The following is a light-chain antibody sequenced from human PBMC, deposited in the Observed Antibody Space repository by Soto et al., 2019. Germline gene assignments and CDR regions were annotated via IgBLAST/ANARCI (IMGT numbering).Light chain of an antibody. Sequence: QSALTQPASVSGSPGQSITISCTGTSSDVGAYNYVSWFQQHPGKAPTLIISEVSNRPSGVSNRLSGSKSGNAASLTISGLQAEDEADYFCFSFTTDWTHVFGTGTKLTVL. CDR1: SSDVGAYNY. CDR3: FSFTTDWTHV. V-gene: IGLV2-14*01. J-gene: IGLJ1*01. CDR2: EVS.